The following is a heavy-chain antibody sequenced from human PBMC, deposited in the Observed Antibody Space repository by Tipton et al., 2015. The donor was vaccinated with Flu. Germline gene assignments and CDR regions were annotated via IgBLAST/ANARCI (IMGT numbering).Heavy chain of an antibody. CDR1: GYSFTSYG. D-gene: IGHD3-10*01. CDR3: ARLPRGVGEWRGSYFDL. J-gene: IGHJ2*01. V-gene: IGHV5-51*03. Sequence: QLVQSGAEVKKPGESLKISCKGSGYSFTSYGIGWVRQMPGKGLEWMGIICPGDSDTRNSPSFQGQVTISAAKSISTAYLQWSSLKASGTAMYYCARLPRGVGEWRGSYFDLWGRGTLVTVSS. CDR2: ICPGDSDT.